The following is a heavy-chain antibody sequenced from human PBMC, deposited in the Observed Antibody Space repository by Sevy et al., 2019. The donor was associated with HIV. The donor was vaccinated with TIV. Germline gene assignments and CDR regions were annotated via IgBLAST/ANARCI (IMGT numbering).Heavy chain of an antibody. J-gene: IGHJ4*02. V-gene: IGHV3-21*01. D-gene: IGHD2-15*01. CDR1: GFTSSSYS. Sequence: GGSLRLSCAASGFTSSSYSMNWVRQAPGKGLEWVSSISSSSSYIYYADSVKGRFTISRDNAKNSLYLQMNSLRAEDTAVYYCARDAVHGGTFDYWGQGTLVTVSS. CDR3: ARDAVHGGTFDY. CDR2: ISSSSSYI.